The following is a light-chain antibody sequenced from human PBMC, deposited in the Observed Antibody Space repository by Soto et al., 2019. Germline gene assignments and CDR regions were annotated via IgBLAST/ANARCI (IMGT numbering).Light chain of an antibody. CDR1: QSINYN. CDR2: DTS. V-gene: IGKV3-15*01. CDR3: QQYNSWRSIS. Sequence: EIVMTQSPATLSVSPGERATLSCRASQSINYNLAWYQHKPGQAPRLLIYDTSTRAAGIPARFSGSGSGTDLTLTISSLQSEYFAVYYCQQYNSWRSISFGQGTRLESK. J-gene: IGKJ5*01.